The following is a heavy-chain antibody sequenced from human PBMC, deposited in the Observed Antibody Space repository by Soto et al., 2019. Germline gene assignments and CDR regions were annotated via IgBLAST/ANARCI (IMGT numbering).Heavy chain of an antibody. CDR1: GGSIRSGDYK. J-gene: IGHJ4*02. Sequence: QVQLQESGPGLVKPSHTLSLTCTVSGGSIRSGDYKWSWIRQPPGKGLEWIGYIYYSGYNYNNPSLNSRVTMSVDTSKNLFSLKLSSVTAADTAVYYCARSDNYVPFEYWGQGTLVTVSS. D-gene: IGHD4-4*01. CDR3: ARSDNYVPFEY. CDR2: IYYSGYN. V-gene: IGHV4-30-4*01.